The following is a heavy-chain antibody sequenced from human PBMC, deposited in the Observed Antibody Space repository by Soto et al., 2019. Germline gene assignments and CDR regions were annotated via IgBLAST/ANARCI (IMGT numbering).Heavy chain of an antibody. V-gene: IGHV1-18*01. J-gene: IGHJ6*02. Sequence: ASVKVSCKASGYTFTSYGISWVRQAPGQGLEWMGWISAYNGNTNYAQKLQGRVTMTTDTSTSTAYMELRSLRSDDTAVYYCAREGGELLWFGELLYNDYYYYGMDVWGQGTTVTVSS. D-gene: IGHD3-10*01. CDR1: GYTFTSYG. CDR3: AREGGELLWFGELLYNDYYYYGMDV. CDR2: ISAYNGNT.